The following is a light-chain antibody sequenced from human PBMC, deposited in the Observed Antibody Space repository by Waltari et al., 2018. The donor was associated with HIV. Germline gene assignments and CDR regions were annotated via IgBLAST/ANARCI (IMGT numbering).Light chain of an antibody. J-gene: IGLJ3*02. CDR3: YSAADNMGV. Sequence: SYELTQPSSVSVSPGQTTRITCSGDVLAKSYARWFQQKPGQAPVVMIYKDNERPSGIPERFSGSSPGTTVTLTISGAQIEDEADYYCYSAADNMGVFGGGTKLTVL. CDR2: KDN. V-gene: IGLV3-27*01. CDR1: VLAKSY.